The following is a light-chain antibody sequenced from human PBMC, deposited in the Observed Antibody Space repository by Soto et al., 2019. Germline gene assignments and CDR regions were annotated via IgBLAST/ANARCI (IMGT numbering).Light chain of an antibody. CDR3: AAWDDRLGGLV. J-gene: IGLJ2*01. CDR1: SSNIGNNY. V-gene: IGLV1-47*01. CDR2: RND. Sequence: QSVLTQPPSASGTPGQRVTISCSGSSSNIGNNYGYWYQRLPGTAPKLLIYRNDQRPSGVPDRFSGSKSGTSASLAISGLRSEDEADYYCAAWDDRLGGLVFGGGTKVTVL.